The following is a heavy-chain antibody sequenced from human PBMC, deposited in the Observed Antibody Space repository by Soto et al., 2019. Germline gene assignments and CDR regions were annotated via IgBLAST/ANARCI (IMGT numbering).Heavy chain of an antibody. CDR2: ISLNSDGA. D-gene: IGHD3-3*01. J-gene: IGHJ6*01. V-gene: IGHV1-69*04. CDR3: AGEGYDFWSGYYGYYYYAMDV. CDR1: GYTFSTYG. Sequence: SVKVSCQTSGYTFSTYGITWVRQAPGRARAWMGWISLNSDGANYAQKFQGRVTITADKSTSTAYMELSSLRSEDTAVYYCAGEGYDFWSGYYGYYYYAMDVWGQGTTLTVSS.